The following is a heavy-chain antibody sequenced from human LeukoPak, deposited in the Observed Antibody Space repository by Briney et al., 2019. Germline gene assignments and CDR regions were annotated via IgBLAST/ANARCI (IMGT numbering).Heavy chain of an antibody. Sequence: GGSLRLSCAASGFTFSSYAMSWVRPAPGKGLEWVSAISGSGGSTYYADSVKGRFTISRDNPKNTLYLQMNSLRAEDTAVYYCAKDLGRPGGGYWGQGTLVTVSS. CDR1: GFTFSSYA. J-gene: IGHJ4*02. V-gene: IGHV3-23*01. CDR2: ISGSGGST. CDR3: AKDLGRPGGGY. D-gene: IGHD1-1*01.